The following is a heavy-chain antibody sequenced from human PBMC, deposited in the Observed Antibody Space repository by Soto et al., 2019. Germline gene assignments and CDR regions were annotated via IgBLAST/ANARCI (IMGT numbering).Heavy chain of an antibody. J-gene: IGHJ6*02. CDR3: ARDRLRGYGHYYYYGMDV. CDR2: IYYSGST. Sequence: SETLSLTCTFSGGSISSYYWSWIRQPTGKGLEWIGYIYYSGSTNYNPSLKSRVTISVDTSKNQFSLKLSSVTAADTAVYYCARDRLRGYGHYYYYGMDVWGQGTTVTVSS. CDR1: GGSISSYY. D-gene: IGHD5-18*01. V-gene: IGHV4-59*01.